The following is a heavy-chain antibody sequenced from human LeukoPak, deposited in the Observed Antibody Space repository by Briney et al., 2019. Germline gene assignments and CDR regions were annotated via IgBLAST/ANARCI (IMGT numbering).Heavy chain of an antibody. CDR3: ARDSSRGDY. D-gene: IGHD6-13*01. CDR1: GYTFTGYY. Sequence: GVSVKVSCKASGYTFTGYYMHWVRQAPGQGLEWMGWINPNSGGTNYAQKFQGRVTMARNTSISTAYMELSSLRSEDTAVYYCARDSSRGDYWGQGTLVTVSS. CDR2: INPNSGGT. V-gene: IGHV1-2*02. J-gene: IGHJ4*02.